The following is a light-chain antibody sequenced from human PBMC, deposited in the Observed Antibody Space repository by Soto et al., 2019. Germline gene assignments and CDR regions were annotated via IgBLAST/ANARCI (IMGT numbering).Light chain of an antibody. Sequence: DIQMTQSPSSVSASVGDRVTITCRASPGISSWLAWYQQKPGKAPKLLIYAASSLKSGVPSRFSGSGSGTDFTLTISSLQPEDFATYYCQQANSFPFTFGPGTKVDIK. CDR3: QQANSFPFT. V-gene: IGKV1-12*01. CDR2: AAS. J-gene: IGKJ3*01. CDR1: PGISSW.